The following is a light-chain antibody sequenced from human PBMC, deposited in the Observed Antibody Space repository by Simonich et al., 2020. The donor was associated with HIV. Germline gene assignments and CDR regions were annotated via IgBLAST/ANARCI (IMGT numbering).Light chain of an antibody. CDR1: QSVSSN. CDR2: GES. CDR3: QQYNNWPPYT. Sequence: EIVMTQSPATLSVYPGERPTLPCRASQSVSSNLAWYQQKPGHAPRLLIDGESTRATGIPARFSGSWSGTEFTLTISSMQSEDFAVYYCQQYNNWPPYTFGQGTKLEIK. J-gene: IGKJ2*01. V-gene: IGKV3-15*01.